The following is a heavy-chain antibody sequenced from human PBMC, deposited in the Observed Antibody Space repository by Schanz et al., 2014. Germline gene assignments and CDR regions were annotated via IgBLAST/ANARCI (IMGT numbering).Heavy chain of an antibody. V-gene: IGHV3-23*04. D-gene: IGHD1-1*01. Sequence: EVQLVESGGGLVQPGGSLRLSCATSGFTFSTYAMSWVRQAPGKGLEWVSAISSTGGSTYYADSVKGRFTISRDNSKNTLSLLVNSLRGEDTATYYCAKAFRTTKYYGMDVWGQGTTVTVS. CDR1: GFTFSTYA. CDR3: AKAFRTTKYYGMDV. J-gene: IGHJ6*02. CDR2: ISSTGGST.